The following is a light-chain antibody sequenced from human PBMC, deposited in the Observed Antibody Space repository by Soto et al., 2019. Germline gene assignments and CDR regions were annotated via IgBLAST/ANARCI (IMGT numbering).Light chain of an antibody. CDR2: AAS. Sequence: IQLTQSPSSLSASVGDRVTINCRASQGISSYLAWYQQKPGKVPKFLIYAASTLQSGVPSRFTGSGSGTDFTLTITSLQPEDFATYYCLQVNSFPLSFGGGTKVDIK. CDR3: LQVNSFPLS. J-gene: IGKJ4*01. V-gene: IGKV1-9*01. CDR1: QGISSY.